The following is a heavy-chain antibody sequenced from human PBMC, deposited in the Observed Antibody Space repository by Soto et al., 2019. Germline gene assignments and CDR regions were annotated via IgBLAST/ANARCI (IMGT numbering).Heavy chain of an antibody. Sequence: SETLSLTCTVSGGSISSGDYYWSWIRQPPGKGLEWIGYIYYSGSTYYNPSLKSRVTISVGTSKNQFSLKLSSVTAADTAVYYCARGKTYDILTGHYHYFDYWGQGTLVTVSS. CDR3: ARGKTYDILTGHYHYFDY. J-gene: IGHJ4*02. CDR2: IYYSGST. CDR1: GGSISSGDYY. D-gene: IGHD3-9*01. V-gene: IGHV4-30-4*01.